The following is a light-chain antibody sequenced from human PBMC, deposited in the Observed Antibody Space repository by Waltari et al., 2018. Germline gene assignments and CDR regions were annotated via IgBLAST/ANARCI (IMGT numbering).Light chain of an antibody. CDR2: AAS. CDR3: QQSYTSPRT. Sequence: IQVTQSPSSLSASVGDRVTITCRASQTISNYSNWYQQKPGKVPKLLIFAASSLQSGVPSRFSGSGSGTDFTLTISSLESEDFATYYCQQSYTSPRTFGQGTKVEI. J-gene: IGKJ1*01. CDR1: QTISNY. V-gene: IGKV1-39*01.